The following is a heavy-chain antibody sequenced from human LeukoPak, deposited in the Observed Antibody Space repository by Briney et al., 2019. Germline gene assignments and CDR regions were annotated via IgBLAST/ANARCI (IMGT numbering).Heavy chain of an antibody. CDR1: GFTFSSYA. CDR3: AKDPAGSSSWTGISVGGFSAGHNWFDP. J-gene: IGHJ5*02. D-gene: IGHD6-13*01. V-gene: IGHV3-23*01. CDR2: ISGSGGST. Sequence: PGGSLRLSCAASGFTFSSYAMSWVRQAPGKGLEWVSAISGSGGSTYYADSVKGRFTISRDNSKNTLYLQMNSLRAEDTAVYYCAKDPAGSSSWTGISVGGFSAGHNWFDPWGQGTLVTVSS.